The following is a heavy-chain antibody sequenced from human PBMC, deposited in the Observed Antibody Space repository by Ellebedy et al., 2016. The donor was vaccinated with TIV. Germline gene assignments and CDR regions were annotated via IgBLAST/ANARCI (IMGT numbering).Heavy chain of an antibody. V-gene: IGHV1-24*01. D-gene: IGHD3-10*01. CDR1: GYTLTELS. J-gene: IGHJ4*02. CDR3: ARAYYGSGSYRFGY. Sequence: ASVKVSXKVSGYTLTELSMHWVRQAPGKGLEWMGGFDPEDGETIYAQKFQGRVTMTEDTSTDTAYMELSSLRSEDTAVYYCARAYYGSGSYRFGYWGQGTLVTVSS. CDR2: FDPEDGET.